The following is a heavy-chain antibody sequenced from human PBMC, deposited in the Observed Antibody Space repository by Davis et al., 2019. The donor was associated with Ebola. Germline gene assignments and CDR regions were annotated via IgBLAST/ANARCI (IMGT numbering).Heavy chain of an antibody. V-gene: IGHV4-39*07. D-gene: IGHD1-1*01. CDR3: ARGTVAVGGFLAWGPKTTENYETFYFDS. Sequence: MPSETLSLTCTVSGGSISSSSYYWGWIRQPPGKGLEWIGEINHSGSTNYNPSLKSRVTISVDTSKNQFSLKLSSVTAADTAVYYCARGTVAVGGFLAWGPKTTENYETFYFDSWGQGTLVTVSS. J-gene: IGHJ4*02. CDR1: GGSISSSSYY. CDR2: INHSGST.